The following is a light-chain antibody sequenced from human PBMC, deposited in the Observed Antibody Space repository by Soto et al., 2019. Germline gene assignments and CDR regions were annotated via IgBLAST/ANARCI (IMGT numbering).Light chain of an antibody. Sequence: DIQMTQSPSTLSASIGDRVTITCRASHSISTWLAWYQQKPGRAPKFLIYDASILESGVPSRFSGSGSGTEFTLTISSLQPDDLATYYCQQYNSFSWTFGQGTKVEI. CDR3: QQYNSFSWT. CDR1: HSISTW. CDR2: DAS. J-gene: IGKJ1*01. V-gene: IGKV1-5*01.